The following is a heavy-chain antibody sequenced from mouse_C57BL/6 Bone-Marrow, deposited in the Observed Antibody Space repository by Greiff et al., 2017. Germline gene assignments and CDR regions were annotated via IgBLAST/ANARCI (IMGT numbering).Heavy chain of an antibody. Sequence: VQLKESGAELVRPGASVKLSCTASGFNIKDDYMHWVKQRPEQGLEWIGWIDPENGDTEYASKFQGKATITADTSSNTAYLQLSSLTSEDTAVYYCTTRGYGSVYMDYWGQGTTLTVSS. CDR3: TTRGYGSVYMDY. CDR2: IDPENGDT. J-gene: IGHJ2*01. D-gene: IGHD1-1*01. CDR1: GFNIKDDY. V-gene: IGHV14-4*01.